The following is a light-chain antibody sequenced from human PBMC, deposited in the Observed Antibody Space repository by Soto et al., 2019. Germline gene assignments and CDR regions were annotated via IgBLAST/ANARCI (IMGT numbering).Light chain of an antibody. V-gene: IGKV1-39*01. CDR1: QPINTY. J-gene: IGKJ4*01. CDR3: QHSYSVLPLT. Sequence: DIQMTQSPSSLSASVGERVTITCRASQPINTYLHWYQQKPGRAPTLVIYAVSTLQSGVPSRFSVSGSGTDFTLTIASLQPEDVATYYGQHSYSVLPLTFGSGTKVEIK. CDR2: AVS.